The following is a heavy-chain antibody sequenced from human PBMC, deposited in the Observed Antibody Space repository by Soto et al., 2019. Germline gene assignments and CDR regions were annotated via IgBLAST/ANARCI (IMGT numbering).Heavy chain of an antibody. CDR1: GFTFSSYS. V-gene: IGHV3-9*01. CDR3: AKDIGYCSGSICYAFDY. D-gene: IGHD2-15*01. Sequence: GGSLRLSCAASGFTFSSYSMNWVRQAPGKGLEWVSGISWNSGSIGYADSVKGRFTIARDNAKNSLYLQMNSLRAEDTALYYCAKDIGYCSGSICYAFDYWGQGILVTVSS. CDR2: ISWNSGSI. J-gene: IGHJ4*02.